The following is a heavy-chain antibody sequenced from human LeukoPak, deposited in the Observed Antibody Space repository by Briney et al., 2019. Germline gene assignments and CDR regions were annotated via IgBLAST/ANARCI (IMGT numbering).Heavy chain of an antibody. CDR1: GGSISSYY. D-gene: IGHD3-10*01. J-gene: IGHJ5*02. CDR2: IYYSGST. CDR3: AAYLWFGELFSWFDP. Sequence: SETLSLTCTVSGGSISSYYWSWIRQPPGKGLEWIGYIYYSGSTNYNPSLKSRVTISVDTSKNQFSLKLSSVTAADTAVYYCAAYLWFGELFSWFDPWGQGTLVTVSS. V-gene: IGHV4-59*01.